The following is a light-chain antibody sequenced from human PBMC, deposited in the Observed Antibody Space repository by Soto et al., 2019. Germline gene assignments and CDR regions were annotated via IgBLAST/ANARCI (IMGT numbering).Light chain of an antibody. CDR1: DVGSYNL. J-gene: IGLJ1*01. CDR2: EVT. CDR3: SSYAGSTIHYV. V-gene: IGLV2-23*02. Sequence: QSVLTQPASVSGSPGQSITISCTGSDVGSYNLVSWYQQHPGKAPKLMIYEVTKRPSGVSNRFSGSKSGNTASLTISGLQAEDEADYYCSSYAGSTIHYVFGTGTKVT.